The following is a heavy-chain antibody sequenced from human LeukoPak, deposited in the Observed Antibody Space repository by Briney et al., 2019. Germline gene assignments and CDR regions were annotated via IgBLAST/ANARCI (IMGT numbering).Heavy chain of an antibody. CDR2: IKQDGSEK. D-gene: IGHD6-13*01. CDR1: RFTFSRYW. Sequence: PGGSLRLSCAASRFTFSRYWMSWVRQAPGKGLEWVANIKQDGSEKYYVDSVKGRFTISRDNSQNTLYLQMNSLRAEDTAIYYCAKSRDRAAPAKIEYWGQGTLVTVSS. V-gene: IGHV3-7*05. J-gene: IGHJ4*02. CDR3: AKSRDRAAPAKIEY.